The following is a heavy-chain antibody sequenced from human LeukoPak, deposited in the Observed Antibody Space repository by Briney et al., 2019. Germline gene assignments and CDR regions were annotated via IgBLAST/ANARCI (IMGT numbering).Heavy chain of an antibody. CDR1: GGSISSYY. J-gene: IGHJ4*02. D-gene: IGHD6-19*01. CDR3: AIQMAVAGDFDY. V-gene: IGHV4-59*08. CDR2: IFYTGSS. Sequence: SETLSLTCTVSGGSISSYYWSWIRQPPGKGLEWIASIFYTGSSSYNPSLKTRVTISVDTSKNQLFLKLSSVTAADTAVYYCAIQMAVAGDFDYWGQGTLVTVSS.